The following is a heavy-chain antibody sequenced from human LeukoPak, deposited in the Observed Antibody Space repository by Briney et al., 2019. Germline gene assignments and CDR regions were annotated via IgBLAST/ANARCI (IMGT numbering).Heavy chain of an antibody. CDR3: ARGFSEEGWFDP. J-gene: IGHJ5*02. CDR2: MYYRGRT. V-gene: IGHV4-59*01. CDR1: GGSMSSFY. Sequence: SETLSLTCTVSGGSMSSFYWSWIRQPLGKGLEWVGYMYYRGRTNYNPSLKSRVTISVDASKNQISLNLTSVTAADTAVYYCARGFSEEGWFDPWGPGTLVTVSS.